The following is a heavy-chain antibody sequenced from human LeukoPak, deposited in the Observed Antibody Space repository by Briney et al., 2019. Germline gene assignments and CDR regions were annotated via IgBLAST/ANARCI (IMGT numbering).Heavy chain of an antibody. Sequence: GASLQISCECYGSFIRNYWIGWGRPLAGKGLEWMGIIFTGDSDTKYSPSFQGQVTISADKSLSTAYLQWTSLRASDTAIYYCARHGLEGCSGGRCYTSFHYYGMDVWGQGTLVTVSS. CDR3: ARHGLEGCSGGRCYTSFHYYGMDV. CDR2: IFTGDSDT. CDR1: GSFIRNYW. D-gene: IGHD2-15*01. V-gene: IGHV5-51*01. J-gene: IGHJ6*02.